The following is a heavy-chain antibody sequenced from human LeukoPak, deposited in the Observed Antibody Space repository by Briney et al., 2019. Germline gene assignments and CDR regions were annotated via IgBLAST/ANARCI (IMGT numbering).Heavy chain of an antibody. CDR1: GFTFSSYG. CDR3: AKPLSGSYYNAGWYFDY. Sequence: AGGSLRLSCAASGFTFSSYGMHWVRQAPGKGLEWVAVISYDGSNKYYADSVKGRFTISRDNSKSTLYLQMNSLRAEDTALYYCAKPLSGSYYNAGWYFDYWGQGTLVTVSP. CDR2: ISYDGSNK. D-gene: IGHD3-10*01. J-gene: IGHJ4*02. V-gene: IGHV3-30*18.